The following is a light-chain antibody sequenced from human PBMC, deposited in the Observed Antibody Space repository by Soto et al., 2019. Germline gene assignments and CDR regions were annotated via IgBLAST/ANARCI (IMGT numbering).Light chain of an antibody. CDR2: AAS. Sequence: DIQMTQSPSSLSASVGDRVTITCRASQSTSSSLNWYQKKPGKAPKLRIYAASSLQNGVPSRFSGTGSGTDSTPIISTLQPEDFANYYGQHSYNSTSTSGPRTRLE. CDR1: QSTSSS. V-gene: IGKV1-39*01. CDR3: QHSYNSTST. J-gene: IGKJ5*01.